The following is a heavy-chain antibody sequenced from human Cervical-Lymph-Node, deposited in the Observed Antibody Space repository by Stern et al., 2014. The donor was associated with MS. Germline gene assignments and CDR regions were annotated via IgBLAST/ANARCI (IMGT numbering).Heavy chain of an antibody. V-gene: IGHV3-74*02. CDR1: GFIFSSYW. CDR2: INSDGRST. Sequence: EVQLVESGGGLVQPGGSLRLSCAASGFIFSSYWMHWVRQAPGKALVLVSRINSDGRSTSYADSVKGRFTISRDNAKNTLYLQMNSLRAEDTAVYYCARNNHYGSGSYVSYWGQGTLVTVSS. J-gene: IGHJ4*02. D-gene: IGHD3-10*01. CDR3: ARNNHYGSGSYVSY.